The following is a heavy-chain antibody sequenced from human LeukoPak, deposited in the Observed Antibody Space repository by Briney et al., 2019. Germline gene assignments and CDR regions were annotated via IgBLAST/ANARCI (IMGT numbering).Heavy chain of an antibody. D-gene: IGHD1-26*01. CDR1: GGTFSSYA. Sequence: SVKVSCKASGGTFSSYAIGWVRQAPGQGLEWMGGIIPIFGTANYAQKFQGRVTITADESTSTAYMELSSLRSEDTAVYYCARTGESGSYFPFDYWGQGTLVTVSS. CDR2: IIPIFGTA. CDR3: ARTGESGSYFPFDY. J-gene: IGHJ4*02. V-gene: IGHV1-69*01.